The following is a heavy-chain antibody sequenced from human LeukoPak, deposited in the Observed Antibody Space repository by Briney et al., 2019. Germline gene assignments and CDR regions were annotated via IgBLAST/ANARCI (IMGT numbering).Heavy chain of an antibody. CDR1: GGSISSSSYY. J-gene: IGHJ5*02. V-gene: IGHV4-61*05. CDR2: IYYSGST. CDR3: ARGDYYDSSGYQGGNWFDP. D-gene: IGHD3-22*01. Sequence: SETLSLTCTVSGGSISSSSYYWGWIRQPPGKGLEWIGYIYYSGSTNYNPSLKSRVTISVDTSKNQFSLKLSSVTAADTAVYYCARGDYYDSSGYQGGNWFDPWGQGTLVTVSS.